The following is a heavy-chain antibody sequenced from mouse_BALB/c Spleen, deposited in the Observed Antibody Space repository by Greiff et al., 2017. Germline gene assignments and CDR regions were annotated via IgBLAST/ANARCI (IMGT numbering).Heavy chain of an antibody. V-gene: IGHV5-6-5*01. J-gene: IGHJ3*01. CDR1: GFTFSSYA. CDR2: ISSGGST. Sequence: EVKLVESGGGLVKPGGSLKLSCAASGFTFSSYAMSWVRQTPEKRLEWVASISSGGSTYYPDSVKGRFTISRDNARNILYLQMSSLRSEDTAMYYCARGLYGYPFAYWGQGTLVTVSA. CDR3: ARGLYGYPFAY. D-gene: IGHD2-2*01.